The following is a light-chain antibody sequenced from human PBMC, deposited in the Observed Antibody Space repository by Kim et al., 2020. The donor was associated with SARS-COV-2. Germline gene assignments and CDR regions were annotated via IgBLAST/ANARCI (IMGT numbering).Light chain of an antibody. J-gene: IGLJ2*01. Sequence: SYELTQPPSVSVSPGQTASITCSGDKLGDKYACWYQQKPGQSPVLVIYQDSKRPSGSPERFSGSNSGNTATLTISGTQAMDEADYYCQAWDSSTVVFGGG. CDR1: KLGDKY. CDR3: QAWDSSTVV. CDR2: QDS. V-gene: IGLV3-1*01.